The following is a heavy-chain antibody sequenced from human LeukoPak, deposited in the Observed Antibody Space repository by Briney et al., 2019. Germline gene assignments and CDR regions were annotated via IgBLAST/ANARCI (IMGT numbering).Heavy chain of an antibody. V-gene: IGHV3-30-3*01. D-gene: IGHD3-16*01. J-gene: IGHJ6*02. Sequence: GGSLRLSCAASGFTFSSYAMHWVRQAPGKGLEWGAVISYDGSNKYYADSVKGRFTISRDNSKNTLYLQMNSLRAEDTAVYFCARGHYVGYYYNGMDVWGQGTTVTVPS. CDR1: GFTFSSYA. CDR2: ISYDGSNK. CDR3: ARGHYVGYYYNGMDV.